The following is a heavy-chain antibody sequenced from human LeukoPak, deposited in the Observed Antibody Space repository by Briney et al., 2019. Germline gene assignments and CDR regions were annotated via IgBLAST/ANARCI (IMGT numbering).Heavy chain of an antibody. V-gene: IGHV3-11*01. J-gene: IGHJ6*03. CDR1: GFTFSDYY. CDR2: ISSSGSTI. D-gene: IGHD3-10*01. Sequence: PGGSLRLSCAASGFTFSDYYMSWLRQAPGKGLEWVSYISSSGSTIYYADSVKGRFTISRDNAKNSLYLQMNSLRAEDTAVYYCARHGSITMVRGRLRYYYMDVWGKGTTVTVSS. CDR3: ARHGSITMVRGRLRYYYMDV.